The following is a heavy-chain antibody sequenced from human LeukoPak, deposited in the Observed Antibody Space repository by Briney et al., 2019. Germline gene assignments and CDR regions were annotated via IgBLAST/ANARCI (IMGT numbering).Heavy chain of an antibody. V-gene: IGHV4-59*13. D-gene: IGHD6-19*01. Sequence: SETLSLTCTVSGGSISRYYWSWIRQPPGKGLEWSGYIYYSGSTNYNPSLKSRVTISVDTSKNQFSLKLSSVTAADTAVYYCARAIPSASSPYYYYGMDVWGQGTTVTVSS. J-gene: IGHJ6*02. CDR1: GGSISRYY. CDR2: IYYSGST. CDR3: ARAIPSASSPYYYYGMDV.